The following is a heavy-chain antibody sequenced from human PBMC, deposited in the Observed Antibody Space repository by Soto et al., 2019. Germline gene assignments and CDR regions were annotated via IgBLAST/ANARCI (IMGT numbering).Heavy chain of an antibody. CDR2: ISFDGSNK. Sequence: LRLSCAASGFTFSSYGMHWVRQAPGKGLEWVALISFDGSNKYYADSVKGRFTISRDNSKNTLYLQMNSLRAEDTAVYYCAKSLLGGSLLEVDVWGQGTTVTVSS. CDR3: AKSLLGGSLLEVDV. V-gene: IGHV3-30*18. CDR1: GFTFSSYG. D-gene: IGHD2-15*01. J-gene: IGHJ6*02.